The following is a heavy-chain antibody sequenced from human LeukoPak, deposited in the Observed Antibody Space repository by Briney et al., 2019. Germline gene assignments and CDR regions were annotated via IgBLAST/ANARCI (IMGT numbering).Heavy chain of an antibody. D-gene: IGHD6-19*01. CDR2: IIPIFGTA. J-gene: IGHJ3*02. V-gene: IGHV1-69*13. CDR1: GYTFTSYD. Sequence: SVKVSCKASGYTFTSYDINWVRQATGQGLEWMGGIIPIFGTANYAQKFQGRVTITADESTSTAYMELSSLRSEDTAVYYCAMGSSSGWLSAFDIWGQGTMVTVSS. CDR3: AMGSSSGWLSAFDI.